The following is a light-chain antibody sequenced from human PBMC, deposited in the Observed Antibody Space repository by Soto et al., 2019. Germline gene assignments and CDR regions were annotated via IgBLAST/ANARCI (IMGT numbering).Light chain of an antibody. CDR2: GAS. J-gene: IGKJ5*01. Sequence: ENVLTQSPVTLSLSPGERATLSCRASQTVSSYLTWYQQRPGQAPRLLISGASRRATGIPDRFSGSGSGTDFTLTISRLEPEDFALYYCQQYGTSPITFGQGTRLEIK. V-gene: IGKV3-20*01. CDR3: QQYGTSPIT. CDR1: QTVSSY.